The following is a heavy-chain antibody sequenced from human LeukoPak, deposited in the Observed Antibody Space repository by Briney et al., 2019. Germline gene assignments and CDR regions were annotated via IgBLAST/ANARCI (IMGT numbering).Heavy chain of an antibody. D-gene: IGHD4-23*01. J-gene: IGHJ4*02. CDR3: ARHSDDYGGPGPFDY. CDR2: IYYSGST. Sequence: SETLSLTCTVSGGSISSYYWSWIRQPPGKGLEWIGYIYYSGSTNYNPSLKSRVTISVDTSKNQFSLKLSSVTAADTAVYYCARHSDDYGGPGPFDYWGQGTLVTVSS. V-gene: IGHV4-59*08. CDR1: GGSISSYY.